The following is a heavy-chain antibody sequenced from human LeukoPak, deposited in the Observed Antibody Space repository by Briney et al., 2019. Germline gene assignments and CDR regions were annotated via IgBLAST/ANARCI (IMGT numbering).Heavy chain of an antibody. D-gene: IGHD4-17*01. CDR1: GFTFSSYA. CDR2: STGSGGTT. J-gene: IGHJ6*02. V-gene: IGHV3-23*01. CDR3: ARYGDERHGMDV. Sequence: GGSLRLSCAASGFTFSSYAMTWVRQAPGKGLEWVSASTGSGGTTYYADTVMGRFTISRDNSKNTLYLQMNSLRAEDTAVYYCARYGDERHGMDVWGQGTTVTVSS.